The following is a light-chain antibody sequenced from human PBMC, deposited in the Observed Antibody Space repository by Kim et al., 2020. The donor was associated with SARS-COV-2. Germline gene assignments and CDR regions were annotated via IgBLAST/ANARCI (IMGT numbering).Light chain of an antibody. J-gene: IGKJ1*01. CDR2: GAS. CDR3: QQYGSSRT. V-gene: IGKV3-20*01. Sequence: LSPGERATLSCRAHQCVSRSYLAWYQQSPGQAPRLLIYGASSRATCIPDRFSGSGSGTDFTLTISRLEPEDFAVYYCQQYGSSRTFGQGTKVDIK. CDR1: QCVSRSY.